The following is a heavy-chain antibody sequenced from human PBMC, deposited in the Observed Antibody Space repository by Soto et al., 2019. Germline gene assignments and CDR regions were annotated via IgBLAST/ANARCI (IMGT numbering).Heavy chain of an antibody. CDR1: GYTLTELS. J-gene: IGHJ4*02. CDR3: ATDRYCSGGSCYSRVGFFDY. Sequence: ASVKVSRKVSGYTLTELSMHWVRQAPGKGLEWMGGFDPEDGETIYAQKFQGRVTMTEDTSTDTAYMELSSLRSEDTAVYYCATDRYCSGGSCYSRVGFFDYWGQGTLVTVSS. D-gene: IGHD2-15*01. V-gene: IGHV1-24*01. CDR2: FDPEDGET.